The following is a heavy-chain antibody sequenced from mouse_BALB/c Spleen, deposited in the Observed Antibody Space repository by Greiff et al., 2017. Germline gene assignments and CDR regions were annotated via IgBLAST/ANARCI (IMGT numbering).Heavy chain of an antibody. CDR3: TRSAYRYDNYAMDY. D-gene: IGHD2-14*01. V-gene: IGHV1S81*02. CDR1: GYTFTSYY. CDR2: INPSNGGT. J-gene: IGHJ4*01. Sequence: QVQLQQSGAELVKPGASVKLSCKASGYTFTSYYMYWVKQRPGQGLEWIGEINPSNGGTNFNEKFKSKATLTVDKSSSTAYMQLSSLTSEDSAVYYCTRSAYRYDNYAMDYWGQGTSVTVSS.